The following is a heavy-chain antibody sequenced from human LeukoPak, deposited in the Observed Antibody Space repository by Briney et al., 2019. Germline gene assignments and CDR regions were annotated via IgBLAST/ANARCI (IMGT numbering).Heavy chain of an antibody. J-gene: IGHJ3*02. CDR2: IHYSGST. D-gene: IGHD3-22*01. CDR3: ARGYYDSSGHSNTFDI. V-gene: IGHV4-59*01. CDR1: GVSISSSY. Sequence: SETLSLTCSVSGVSISSSYWSWIRQPPGKGLEWIGFIHYSGSTNYNPSLKSRVTISADTSNNQFSLKVTSVTAADTAVYYCARGYYDSSGHSNTFDIWGQGTMVTVSS.